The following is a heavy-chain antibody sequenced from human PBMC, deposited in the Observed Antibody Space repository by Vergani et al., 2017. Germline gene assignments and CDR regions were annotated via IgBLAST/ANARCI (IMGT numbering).Heavy chain of an antibody. Sequence: EVQLVESGGVVVQPGGSLRLSCAASGFTFDDYTMHWVRQAPGKGLEWVSLISWDGGSTYYADSVKGRFTISRDNSKNSLYLQMNSLRTEDTALYYCEKGSHGTVTSTFDYWGQGTLVTVSS. D-gene: IGHD4-11*01. CDR3: EKGSHGTVTSTFDY. CDR2: ISWDGGST. V-gene: IGHV3-43*01. J-gene: IGHJ4*02. CDR1: GFTFDDYT.